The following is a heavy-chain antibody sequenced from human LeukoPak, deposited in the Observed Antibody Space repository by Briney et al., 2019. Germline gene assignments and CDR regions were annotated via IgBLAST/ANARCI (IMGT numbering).Heavy chain of an antibody. V-gene: IGHV1-2*04. CDR2: INPNSGGT. Sequence: ASVKVSCKASGYTFTGYYMHWVRQAPGQGLEWMGWINPNSGGTNYAQKFQGWVTMTRDTSISTAYMELSRLRSDDTAVYYCARGKGSGWVGGVFDYWGQGTLVTVSS. CDR3: ARGKGSGWVGGVFDY. CDR1: GYTFTGYY. D-gene: IGHD6-19*01. J-gene: IGHJ4*02.